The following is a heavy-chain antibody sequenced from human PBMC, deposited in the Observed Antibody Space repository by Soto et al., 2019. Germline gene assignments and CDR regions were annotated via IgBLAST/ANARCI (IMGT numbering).Heavy chain of an antibody. Sequence: VGSLRLSCAASGFKFSNYAMSWVRQAPGKGLEWVSLISATGGGTYYADSVKGRFTISRDNSHNTLYLQVHSLTAEDTAVYYCAKDRRAGGNSAFYFDFWGQGDQVTVSS. D-gene: IGHD3-16*01. CDR3: AKDRRAGGNSAFYFDF. J-gene: IGHJ4*02. CDR1: GFKFSNYA. CDR2: ISATGGGT. V-gene: IGHV3-23*01.